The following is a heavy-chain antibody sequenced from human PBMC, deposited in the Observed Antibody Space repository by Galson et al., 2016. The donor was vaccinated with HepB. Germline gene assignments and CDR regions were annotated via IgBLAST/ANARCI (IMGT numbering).Heavy chain of an antibody. CDR1: GFTFSTFS. Sequence: SLRLSCAGSGFTFSTFSMNWVRQAPGKGLEWVSSISSTSHFIYYADSVKGRFTISRDNAKSSVFLQMDSLGAEDTAMYFCARGDSSNWPYFDYWGRGALVTVSS. D-gene: IGHD6-13*01. V-gene: IGHV3-21*06. J-gene: IGHJ4*02. CDR3: ARGDSSNWPYFDY. CDR2: ISSTSHFI.